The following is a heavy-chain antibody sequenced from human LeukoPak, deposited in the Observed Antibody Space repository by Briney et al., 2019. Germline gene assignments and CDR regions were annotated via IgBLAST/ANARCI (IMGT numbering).Heavy chain of an antibody. CDR3: ATGLRYFDL. CDR2: TSGSGGST. Sequence: GGSLRLSCAASGLTFSRYAMSWVRQAPGRGLEWVSSTSGSGGSTYYASSGKGRFTISRDNSRNTVYLQMNSLRAEDTAVYYCATGLRYFDLWGRGTLVTVSS. V-gene: IGHV3-23*01. D-gene: IGHD3-16*01. J-gene: IGHJ2*01. CDR1: GLTFSRYA.